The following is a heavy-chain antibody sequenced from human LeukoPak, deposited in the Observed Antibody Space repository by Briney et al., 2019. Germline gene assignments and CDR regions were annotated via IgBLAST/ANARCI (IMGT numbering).Heavy chain of an antibody. CDR3: ARDPDIVVVPAARGTSYGMDV. D-gene: IGHD2-2*01. J-gene: IGHJ6*02. Sequence: SETLSLTCAVYGGSFSGYYWSWIRQPPGKGLEWIGEINHSGSTNYNPSLKSRVTISVDTSKNQFSLKLSSVTAADTAVYYCARDPDIVVVPAARGTSYGMDVWGQGTTVTVSS. V-gene: IGHV4-34*01. CDR1: GGSFSGYY. CDR2: INHSGST.